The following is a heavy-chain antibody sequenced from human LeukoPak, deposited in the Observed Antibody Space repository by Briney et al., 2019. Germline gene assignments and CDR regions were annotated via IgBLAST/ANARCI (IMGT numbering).Heavy chain of an antibody. CDR2: IYYSGST. CDR1: GGSISSYY. Sequence: SETLSLTCTVSGGSISSYYWSWIRQPPGKGLEWIGYIYYSGSTNYNPSLKSRVTISVDTSKNQFSLKLSSVSAEDTALYYCARERLGGSYYRPFDYWGQGTLSPSPQ. V-gene: IGHV4-59*12. CDR3: ARERLGGSYYRPFDY. J-gene: IGHJ4*02. D-gene: IGHD1-26*01.